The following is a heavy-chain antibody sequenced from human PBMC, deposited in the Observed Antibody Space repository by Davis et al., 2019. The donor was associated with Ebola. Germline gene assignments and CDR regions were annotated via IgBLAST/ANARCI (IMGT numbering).Heavy chain of an antibody. Sequence: GESLKISCKVSGDSFNNYWIGWVRQMPGKGLEWMGIIFPRDSDTRYSPSFQGQVTISVDKSISTAYLQWSSLKASDTAMYFCARQGIDTSMVDYHYYAMDVWGQGTTVTVSS. CDR1: GDSFNNYW. J-gene: IGHJ6*02. D-gene: IGHD5-18*01. V-gene: IGHV5-51*01. CDR2: IFPRDSDT. CDR3: ARQGIDTSMVDYHYYAMDV.